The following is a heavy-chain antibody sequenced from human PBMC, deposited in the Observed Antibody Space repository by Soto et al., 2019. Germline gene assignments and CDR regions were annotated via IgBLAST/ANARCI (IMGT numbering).Heavy chain of an antibody. CDR2: INQSGSP. CDR3: AGLGMVAAHREFDP. V-gene: IGHV4-4*02. Sequence: QVQLPESGPGLVKPSGTLSLTCAVSSGTISSSNLWTWVRQPPGKGLEWIGEINQSGSPNYNPSLMSRVTISVDKSKSQFFLKLSSVTAADTAIYYCAGLGMVAAHREFDPWGQGTLVTVSS. J-gene: IGHJ5*02. CDR1: SGTISSSNL. D-gene: IGHD2-15*01.